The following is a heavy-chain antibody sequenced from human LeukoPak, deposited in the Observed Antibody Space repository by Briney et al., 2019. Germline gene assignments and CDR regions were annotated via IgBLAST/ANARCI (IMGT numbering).Heavy chain of an antibody. Sequence: GGALRLSCAASGFTFSSYSMNWVRQAPGKGLEWVSSITRNSSYIYYADSVKGRFPISRDNATNSLDLQMNSLRAEDTAVYYCARDRSLYWGQGTLVTVSS. CDR2: ITRNSSYI. V-gene: IGHV3-21*01. D-gene: IGHD3-10*01. CDR3: ARDRSLY. J-gene: IGHJ4*02. CDR1: GFTFSSYS.